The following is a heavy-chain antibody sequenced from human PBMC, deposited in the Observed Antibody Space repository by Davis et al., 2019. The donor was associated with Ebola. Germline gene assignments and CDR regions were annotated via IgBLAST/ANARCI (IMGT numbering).Heavy chain of an antibody. J-gene: IGHJ6*02. D-gene: IGHD6-19*01. Sequence: GESLKISCKGSGYSFANYWIGWVRQMPGKGLEWMGIIWPGDSDTRYSPSFQGQVTISADRSISTAYLQWSSLKASDTAMYYCARYSRAVAGRMDVWGQGTTVTVSS. CDR1: GYSFANYW. CDR3: ARYSRAVAGRMDV. V-gene: IGHV5-51*01. CDR2: IWPGDSDT.